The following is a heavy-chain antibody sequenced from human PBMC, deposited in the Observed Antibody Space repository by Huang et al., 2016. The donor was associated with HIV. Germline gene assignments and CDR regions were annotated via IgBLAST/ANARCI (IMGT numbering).Heavy chain of an antibody. CDR1: GFTFSSYG. CDR2: IRYDGINK. Sequence: QVQLVESGGGVVQPGGSLRLSCTASGFTFSSYGLHWVCQAPGKGLELVAFIRYDGINKYYADSVKGRFTISRDNSKNTLYLQMNSLRAEDTAVYYCATDQNYYDSSGYYYEAFDIWGQGTMVTVSS. CDR3: ATDQNYYDSSGYYYEAFDI. D-gene: IGHD3-22*01. J-gene: IGHJ3*02. V-gene: IGHV3-30*02.